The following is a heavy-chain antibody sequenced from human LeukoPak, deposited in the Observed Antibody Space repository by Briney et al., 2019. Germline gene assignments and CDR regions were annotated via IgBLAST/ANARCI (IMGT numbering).Heavy chain of an antibody. CDR3: ARSILPDY. V-gene: IGHV4-34*01. CDR2: VNHSGST. Sequence: SETLSLTCAVYGGSFSGYYWSWIRQPPGEGLEWIGEVNHSGSTNYNPSLKSRVTISVDTSKDQFSLKLSSVTAADTAVYYCARSILPDYWGQGTLATVSS. J-gene: IGHJ4*02. CDR1: GGSFSGYY.